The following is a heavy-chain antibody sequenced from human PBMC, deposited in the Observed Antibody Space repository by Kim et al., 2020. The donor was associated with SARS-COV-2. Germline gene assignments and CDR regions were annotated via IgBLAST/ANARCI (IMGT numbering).Heavy chain of an antibody. D-gene: IGHD3-10*01. CDR1: GFTFSSCA. Sequence: GGSLRLSCAASGFTFSSCAMHWVRQAPGKGLEWVAVISYDGSNKNYADSVKGRFTISRDNSKNTLYLQMNSLRAEDTALYYWYRDPWSRLRGLTYSYYGMDVWGQGTTVTVSS. CDR3: YRDPWSRLRGLTYSYYGMDV. V-gene: IGHV3-30-3*01. CDR2: ISYDGSNK. J-gene: IGHJ6*02.